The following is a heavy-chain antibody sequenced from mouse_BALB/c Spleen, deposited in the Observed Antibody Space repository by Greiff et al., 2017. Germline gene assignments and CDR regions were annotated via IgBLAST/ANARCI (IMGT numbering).Heavy chain of an antibody. Sequence: EVQLVESGGGLVKPGGSLKLSCAASGFTFSSYTMSWVRQTPEKRLEWVATISSGGSYTYYPDSVKGRFTISRDNAKNTLYLQMSSLKSEDTAMYYCTRDGMITTGAWFAYWGQGTLVTVSA. D-gene: IGHD2-4*01. V-gene: IGHV5-6-4*01. CDR2: ISSGGSYT. J-gene: IGHJ3*01. CDR3: TRDGMITTGAWFAY. CDR1: GFTFSSYT.